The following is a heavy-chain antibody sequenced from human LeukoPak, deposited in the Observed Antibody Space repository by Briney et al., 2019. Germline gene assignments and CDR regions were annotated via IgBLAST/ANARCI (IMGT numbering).Heavy chain of an antibody. V-gene: IGHV4-59*08. CDR2: IHNSGRT. J-gene: IGHJ4*02. CDR1: GGSISSYY. Sequence: SETLSLTCTVSGGSISSYYWSWIRQSPGKGLEWIGYIHNSGRTNYNPSLKSRVTGFVDTSKNQVSLRLSSVTAADTTVYYCARHGTISSESYFDYWGQGALVTVSS. D-gene: IGHD1-14*01. CDR3: ARHGTISSESYFDY.